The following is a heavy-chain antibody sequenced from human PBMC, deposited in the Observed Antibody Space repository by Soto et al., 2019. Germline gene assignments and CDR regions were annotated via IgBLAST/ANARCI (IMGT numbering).Heavy chain of an antibody. CDR2: ISGSGGST. CDR1: GFTFSSYA. D-gene: IGHD3-3*01. J-gene: IGHJ4*02. Sequence: GGSLRLSCAASGFTFSSYAMSWVRQAPGKGLEWVSAISGSGGSTYYADSVKGRFTISRDNSKNTLYLQMNSLRAEDTAVYYCAKDSYYDFWSGYAHNYCVQGTLVTVSS. V-gene: IGHV3-23*01. CDR3: AKDSYYDFWSGYAHNY.